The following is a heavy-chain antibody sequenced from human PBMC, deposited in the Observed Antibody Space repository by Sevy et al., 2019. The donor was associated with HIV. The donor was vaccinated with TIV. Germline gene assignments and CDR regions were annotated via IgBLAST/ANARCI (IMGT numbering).Heavy chain of an antibody. CDR2: INQARSEK. J-gene: IGHJ4*02. CDR3: AREQITGSKLHYFDS. CDR1: GFTFSNYW. V-gene: IGHV3-7*01. D-gene: IGHD1-7*01. Sequence: GGSLRLSCAASGFTFSNYWMSWVRQAPGKGLECVANINQARSEKYYLDSVKGRFIVSRDNAKNSLYLQMNSLRAEDSAVYYCAREQITGSKLHYFDSWGQGTLVTVSS.